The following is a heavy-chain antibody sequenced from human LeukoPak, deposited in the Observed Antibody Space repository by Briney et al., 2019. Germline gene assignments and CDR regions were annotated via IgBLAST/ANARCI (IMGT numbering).Heavy chain of an antibody. D-gene: IGHD2-2*01. CDR1: GLTFSSYW. CDR2: IKQDGSEK. Sequence: SGGSLRLSCAASGLTFSSYWMSWVRQAPGKGLEWVANIKQDGSEKYYVDSVKGRFTISRDNAKNSLYLQMNSLRAEDTAVYYCARSDIVVVPAARAEYFQHWGQGTLVTVSS. V-gene: IGHV3-7*01. J-gene: IGHJ1*01. CDR3: ARSDIVVVPAARAEYFQH.